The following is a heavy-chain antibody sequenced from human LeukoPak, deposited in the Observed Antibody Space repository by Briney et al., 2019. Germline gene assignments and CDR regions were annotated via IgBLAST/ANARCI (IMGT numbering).Heavy chain of an antibody. D-gene: IGHD3-10*01. Sequence: SETLSLTCTVSGGSISSYYWSWIRQPPRKGLEWIGYIYYSVSTNYNPSLKSRVTISVDTSKNQFSLKLSSVTAADTAVYYCARDYGAGNWFDPWGQGTLVTVSS. V-gene: IGHV4-59*01. CDR3: ARDYGAGNWFDP. J-gene: IGHJ5*02. CDR2: IYYSVST. CDR1: GGSISSYY.